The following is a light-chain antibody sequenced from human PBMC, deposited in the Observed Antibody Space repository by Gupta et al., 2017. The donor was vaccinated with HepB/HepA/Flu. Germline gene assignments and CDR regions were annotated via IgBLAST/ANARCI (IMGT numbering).Light chain of an antibody. V-gene: IGLV1-47*01. CDR3: AAWDDSLSGMV. J-gene: IGLJ2*01. Sequence: QTLLTQPPSASGTPGQRVAISCSGSISNIGNNYVYWYQHLPGTTPKLLIYRNNQRASGVPARFSASKSATSASLAIIGLRAEDEADYYCAAWDDSLSGMVFGGGTKLTVL. CDR2: RNN. CDR1: ISNIGNNY.